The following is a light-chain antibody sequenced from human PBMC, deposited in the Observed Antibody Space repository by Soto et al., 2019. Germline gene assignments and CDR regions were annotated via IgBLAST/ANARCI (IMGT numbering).Light chain of an antibody. CDR1: QTVTTD. Sequence: EIVMTQSPVTLSVCPGERATLSCRASQTVTTDLAWYQQKPGQAPRLVIHGASNRATDFPARFSGSGSGTEFTLTISSLESEDIAVYYCHQYYTWPRTFGQGAKVDI. J-gene: IGKJ1*01. V-gene: IGKV3-15*01. CDR2: GAS. CDR3: HQYYTWPRT.